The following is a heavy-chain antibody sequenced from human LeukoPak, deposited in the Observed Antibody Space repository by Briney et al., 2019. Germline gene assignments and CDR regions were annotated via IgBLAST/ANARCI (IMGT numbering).Heavy chain of an antibody. CDR2: ISLTGSS. D-gene: IGHD6-13*01. Sequence: PSETLSLTCTVSGGSINNGGYYWSWIRQPPGKGLEWIGEISLTGSSDYNPSLKSRATISVDKSKNQFSLILNSVTAADTAIYYCARDNERRLTAAGTAAFDLWGRGTLVTVSS. J-gene: IGHJ2*01. V-gene: IGHV4-39*07. CDR1: GGSINNGGYY. CDR3: ARDNERRLTAAGTAAFDL.